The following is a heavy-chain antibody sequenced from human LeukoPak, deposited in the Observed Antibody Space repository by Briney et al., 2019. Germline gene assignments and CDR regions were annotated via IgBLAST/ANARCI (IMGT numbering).Heavy chain of an antibody. Sequence: GASVTVSCTASGYTFTGYYMHWVRQAPGQGLEWMGWINPNSGDTNYAQKFQGWVTMTRDTSISTAYMELSRLSSDDTAVYYCARGRELRYFDWLGYLFDFWGQGTLVTVSS. CDR2: INPNSGDT. CDR1: GYTFTGYY. CDR3: ARGRELRYFDWLGYLFDF. V-gene: IGHV1-2*04. D-gene: IGHD3-9*01. J-gene: IGHJ4*02.